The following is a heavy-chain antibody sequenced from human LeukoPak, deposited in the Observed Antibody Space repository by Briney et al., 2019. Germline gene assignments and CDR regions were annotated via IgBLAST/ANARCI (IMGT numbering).Heavy chain of an antibody. CDR1: GFTFSDYW. Sequence: GGSLRLSCAASGFTFSDYWMTWVRQAPGKGLEWVANMKQDGREKWYVDSVKGRFTISRDNAKNSLYLQMNSLRAEDTAVYYCAGGAGVFDYWGQGTLVTVSS. CDR2: MKQDGREK. CDR3: AGGAGVFDY. D-gene: IGHD3-10*01. V-gene: IGHV3-7*01. J-gene: IGHJ4*02.